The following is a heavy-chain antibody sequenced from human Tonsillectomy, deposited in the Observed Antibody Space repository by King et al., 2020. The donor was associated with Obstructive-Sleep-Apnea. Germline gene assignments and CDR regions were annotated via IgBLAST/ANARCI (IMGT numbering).Heavy chain of an antibody. D-gene: IGHD6-13*01. CDR2: ISWNSGSI. Sequence: VQLVESGGGLVQPGRSLRLSCAASGFTFDDYAMHWVRQAPGKGLEWVSGISWNSGSIGYADSVKGRFTISRDNAKNSLYLQMNSLRAEDTALYYCAKGGHPLAAAGTNREDYFDYWGQGTLVTVSS. CDR1: GFTFDDYA. J-gene: IGHJ4*02. CDR3: AKGGHPLAAAGTNREDYFDY. V-gene: IGHV3-9*01.